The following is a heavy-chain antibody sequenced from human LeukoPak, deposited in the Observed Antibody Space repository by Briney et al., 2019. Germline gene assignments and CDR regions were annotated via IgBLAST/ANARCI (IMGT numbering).Heavy chain of an antibody. CDR2: IYGGGST. J-gene: IGHJ4*02. D-gene: IGHD3-22*01. CDR1: GLTLRGIY. V-gene: IGHV3-53*01. Sequence: GGSLRLSCSTSGLTLRGIYMSWVRQAPGRGPEWVAVIYGGGSTYYADSVNGRFSISRDDSWNTIYLQMDNLRVEDTAIYNCAKGIGGGGGYYSNFDYWGQGTLVTVSS. CDR3: AKGIGGGGGYYSNFDY.